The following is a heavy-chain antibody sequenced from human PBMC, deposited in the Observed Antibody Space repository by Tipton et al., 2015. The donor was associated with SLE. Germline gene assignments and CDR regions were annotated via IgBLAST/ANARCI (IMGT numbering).Heavy chain of an antibody. CDR2: VFYSGYT. D-gene: IGHD1-14*01. CDR1: GGSFSNYY. V-gene: IGHV4-59*12. J-gene: IGHJ4*02. Sequence: LVQPSETLSLTCGVYGGSFSNYYWSWIRQSPGKGLEWIGYVFYSGYTNHNPSLKSRVTISVDTSKNQFSLKLTSVTAADTAVYYCARERPDATLDYGGQGTLVTVSS. CDR3: ARERPDATLDY.